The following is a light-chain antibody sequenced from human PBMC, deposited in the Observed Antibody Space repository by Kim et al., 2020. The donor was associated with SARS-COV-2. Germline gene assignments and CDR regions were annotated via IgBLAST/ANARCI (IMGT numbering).Light chain of an antibody. CDR1: QSISTY. Sequence: DIQMTQSPSSLSASVGDRVTITCRASQSISTYLNWYQQKPGKAPKLLIYGASNVPSGVPSRFSGSGSGTDFTLTISTLQPENFGTYYCQQGYSTFGQGTKLEI. CDR3: QQGYST. J-gene: IGKJ2*01. CDR2: GAS. V-gene: IGKV1-39*01.